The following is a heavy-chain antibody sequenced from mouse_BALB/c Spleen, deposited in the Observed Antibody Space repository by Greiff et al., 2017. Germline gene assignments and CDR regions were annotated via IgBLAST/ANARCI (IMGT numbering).Heavy chain of an antibody. CDR3: ARSGNYRYDEKFAY. D-gene: IGHD2-14*01. CDR1: GYTFTSYW. Sequence: VQLQQPGAELVKPGAPVKLSCKASGYTFTSYWMNWVKQRPGRGLEWIGRIDPSDSETHYNQKFKDKATLTVDKSSSTAYIQLSSLTSEDSAVYYCARSGNYRYDEKFAYWGQGTLVTVSA. V-gene: IGHV1-69*02. CDR2: IDPSDSET. J-gene: IGHJ3*01.